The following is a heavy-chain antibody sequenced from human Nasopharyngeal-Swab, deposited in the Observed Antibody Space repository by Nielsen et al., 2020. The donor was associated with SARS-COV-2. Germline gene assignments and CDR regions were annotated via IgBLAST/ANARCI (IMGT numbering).Heavy chain of an antibody. J-gene: IGHJ6*02. V-gene: IGHV1-2*06. CDR3: ARDPTSVAGTGDYYYGMDV. CDR2: INPNSGGT. CDR1: GYTSTGYY. D-gene: IGHD6-19*01. Sequence: ASVKVSCKASGYTSTGYYMHWVRQAPGQGLEWMGRINPNSGGTNYAQKFQGRVTMTRDTSISTAYMELSRLRSDDTAVYYCARDPTSVAGTGDYYYGMDVWGQGTTVTVSS.